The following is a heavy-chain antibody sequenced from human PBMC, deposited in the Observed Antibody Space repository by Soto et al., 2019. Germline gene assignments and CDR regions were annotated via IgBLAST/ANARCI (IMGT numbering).Heavy chain of an antibody. CDR3: GRDRDIVATISPFDI. CDR1: GFTFSSYS. J-gene: IGHJ3*02. V-gene: IGHV3-21*01. Sequence: GGSLRLSCAASGFTFSSYSMNWVRQAPGKGLEWVSSISSSSSYIYYADSVKGRFTISRDNAKNSLYLQMNSLRAEDTAVYYCGRDRDIVATISPFDIWGQGTMVTVSS. D-gene: IGHD5-12*01. CDR2: ISSSSSYI.